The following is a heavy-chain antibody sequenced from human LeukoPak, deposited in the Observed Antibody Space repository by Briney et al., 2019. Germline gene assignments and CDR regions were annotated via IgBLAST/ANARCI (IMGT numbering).Heavy chain of an antibody. D-gene: IGHD5-12*01. Sequence: PGGPLRLSCAASGFTLSSYAMSWVRQAPGKGLEWVAVISGSGGSTYYADSVKGRFTISRDNSKNTLYLQMNSLRAEDTAVYYCAKVNSGYDYHWYFDYWGQGTLVTVSS. CDR3: AKVNSGYDYHWYFDY. J-gene: IGHJ4*02. CDR1: GFTLSSYA. V-gene: IGHV3-23*01. CDR2: ISGSGGST.